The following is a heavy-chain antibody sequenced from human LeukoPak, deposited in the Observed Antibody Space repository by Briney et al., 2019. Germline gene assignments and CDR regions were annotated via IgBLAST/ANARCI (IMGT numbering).Heavy chain of an antibody. J-gene: IGHJ4*02. CDR2: INHSGST. V-gene: IGHV4-34*01. CDR1: GGSFSGYY. D-gene: IGHD4-17*01. Sequence: SETLSLTCAVYGGSFSGYYWSWIRQPPGEGLEWIGEINHSGSTNYNPSLKSRVTISVDTSKNQFSLKLSSVTAADTAVYYCARFDYGANFDYWGQGTLVTVSS. CDR3: ARFDYGANFDY.